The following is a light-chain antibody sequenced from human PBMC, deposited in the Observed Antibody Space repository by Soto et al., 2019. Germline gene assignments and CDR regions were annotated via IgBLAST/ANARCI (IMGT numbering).Light chain of an antibody. CDR2: GAS. J-gene: IGKJ2*01. CDR1: QSVSSSY. V-gene: IGKV3-20*01. Sequence: EIVLTQSPGTLSLSPGEGATLSCRASQSVSSSYLAWYQQKPGQAPRLLIYGASSRATGIPDRFSGSGSGTDFTLTISRLEPEDFAVDYCQQYGSSQYTFGQGTKLEIK. CDR3: QQYGSSQYT.